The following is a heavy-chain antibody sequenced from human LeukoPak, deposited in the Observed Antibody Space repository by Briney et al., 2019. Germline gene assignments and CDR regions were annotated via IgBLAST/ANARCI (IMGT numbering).Heavy chain of an antibody. Sequence: PGGSVRLSCTVCGFTVSSNSMSWLRQAPGKGLEWVSFIYSGNTHYSDSVKGRFTISRDNSKNTMYLQMNSLTAEDTAVYYCARDLYGSGSYYNAALPDYWGQGNLVTVSS. D-gene: IGHD3-10*01. V-gene: IGHV3-53*01. J-gene: IGHJ4*02. CDR2: IYSGNT. CDR1: GFTVSSNS. CDR3: ARDLYGSGSYYNAALPDY.